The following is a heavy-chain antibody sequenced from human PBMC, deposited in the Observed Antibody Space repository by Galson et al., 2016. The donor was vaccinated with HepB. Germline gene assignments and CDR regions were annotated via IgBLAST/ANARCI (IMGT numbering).Heavy chain of an antibody. CDR3: ARDPPRWGDYQISGSFNH. CDR1: GFTVSGND. J-gene: IGHJ4*02. CDR2: ISSGGRT. D-gene: IGHD3-22*01. Sequence: SLRLSCAASGFTVSGNDMSWVRQAPGKGLEWVSLISSGGRTHYADSVKGRLTISRDNSKNTLYLQLNSMRPEDTAVYYCARDPPRWGDYQISGSFNHWGQGTLVTVSS. V-gene: IGHV3-66*01.